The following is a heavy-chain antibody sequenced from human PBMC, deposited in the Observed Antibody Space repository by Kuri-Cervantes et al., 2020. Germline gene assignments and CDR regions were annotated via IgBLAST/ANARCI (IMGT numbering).Heavy chain of an antibody. V-gene: IGHV4-30-2*05. CDR1: GGSISSGGYS. Sequence: SETLSLTCAVSGGSISSGGYSWSWIRQPPGTGLEWIGYIYQTGRAYYNPSLKSRVTISVDTSKNQFSLKLSSVTAADTAVYYCARGPWIQLWLLFDYWGQGTLVTVSS. J-gene: IGHJ4*02. CDR2: IYQTGRA. CDR3: ARGPWIQLWLLFDY. D-gene: IGHD5-18*01.